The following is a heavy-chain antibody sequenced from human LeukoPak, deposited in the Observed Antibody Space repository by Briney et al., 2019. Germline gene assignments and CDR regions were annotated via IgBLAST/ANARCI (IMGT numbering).Heavy chain of an antibody. CDR3: AKDYSDSRVGDVFLEY. CDR2: ITSGFTP. CDR1: GLTFSNYA. D-gene: IGHD1-26*01. J-gene: IGHJ4*02. Sequence: PGGSLRLSCAASGLTFSNYAMSWFRQAPGKGLKWVSGITSGFTPLYADSVKGRFTISRDNSKSTFHLQMNSLRAEDTAVYYCAKDYSDSRVGDVFLEYWGQGTLVTVSS. V-gene: IGHV3-23*01.